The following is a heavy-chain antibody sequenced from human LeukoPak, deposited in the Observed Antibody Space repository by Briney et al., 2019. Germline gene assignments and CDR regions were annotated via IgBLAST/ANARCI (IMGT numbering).Heavy chain of an antibody. D-gene: IGHD2-2*02. J-gene: IGHJ6*02. Sequence: ASVKVSCKASGYTFTGYYMHWVRQAPGQGLEWMGRINPNSGGTNYARKFQGRVTMTRDTSISTAYMELSRLRSDDTAVYYCARDQLLYEDYYGMDVWGQGTTVTVSS. CDR2: INPNSGGT. CDR1: GYTFTGYY. CDR3: ARDQLLYEDYYGMDV. V-gene: IGHV1-2*06.